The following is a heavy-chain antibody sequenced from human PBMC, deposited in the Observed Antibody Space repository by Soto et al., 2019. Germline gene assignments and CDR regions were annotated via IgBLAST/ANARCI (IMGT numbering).Heavy chain of an antibody. Sequence: GGSLRLSCAASGFTFSSYWMHWVRQAPGKGLVWVSRINSDGSSTSYADSVKGRFTISRDNAKNTLYLQMNSLRAEDTAVYYCARGVGSGWYRFDYWGQGTLVTVSS. V-gene: IGHV3-74*01. D-gene: IGHD6-19*01. CDR3: ARGVGSGWYRFDY. CDR1: GFTFSSYW. J-gene: IGHJ4*02. CDR2: INSDGSST.